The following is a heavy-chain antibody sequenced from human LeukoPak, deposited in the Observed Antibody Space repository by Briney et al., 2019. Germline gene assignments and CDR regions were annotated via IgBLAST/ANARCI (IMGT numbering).Heavy chain of an antibody. CDR2: IYPNGNT. CDR1: GFTFSNYW. Sequence: GGSLRLSCAASGFTFSNYWMTWVRQAPGKGLEWVSMIYPNGNTFYTNSVKGRFTISRDNSKNTLDLQMSSLRAEDTAVYYCARRGHGYGSPFDYWGQGTLVTASS. D-gene: IGHD5-18*01. CDR3: ARRGHGYGSPFDY. V-gene: IGHV3-66*04. J-gene: IGHJ4*02.